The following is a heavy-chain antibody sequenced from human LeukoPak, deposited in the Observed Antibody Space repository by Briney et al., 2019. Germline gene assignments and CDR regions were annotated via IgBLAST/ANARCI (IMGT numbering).Heavy chain of an antibody. Sequence: GGSLRLSCAASGFTFSSYAMHWVRQAPGKGLEWVAVISYDGSNKYYADSVKGRFTISRDNSKNTLYLQMNSLRAEDTAVYYCARTPWGLGLFGAFDIWGQGTMVTVSS. D-gene: IGHD3-16*01. V-gene: IGHV3-30*04. J-gene: IGHJ3*02. CDR3: ARTPWGLGLFGAFDI. CDR2: ISYDGSNK. CDR1: GFTFSSYA.